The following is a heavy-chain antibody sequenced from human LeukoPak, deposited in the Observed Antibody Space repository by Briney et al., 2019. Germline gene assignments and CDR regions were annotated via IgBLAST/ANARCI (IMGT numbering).Heavy chain of an antibody. V-gene: IGHV1-2*02. CDR3: ASGPPYGSGSLYFQH. J-gene: IGHJ1*01. D-gene: IGHD3-10*01. CDR1: GYTFTGYY. Sequence: ASVKVSCKASGYTFTGYYMHWVRQAPGQGLEWMGWINPNSGGTNYAQKFQGRVTMTRDTSISTAYMELSRLRSDDTAVYYCASGPPYGSGSLYFQHWGQGTLVTVSS. CDR2: INPNSGGT.